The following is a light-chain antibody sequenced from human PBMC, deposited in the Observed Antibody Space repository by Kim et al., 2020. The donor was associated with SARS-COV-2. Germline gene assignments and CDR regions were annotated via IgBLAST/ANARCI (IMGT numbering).Light chain of an antibody. CDR2: EDN. Sequence: AVPISCTRSSGSIASNNVQWYQQRPVSSPTTVIYEDNQRPSGVPDRFSGSIDSSSNSASLTISGLKTEDEADYYCQSYDSSNHWVFGGGTQLTVL. CDR1: SGSIASNN. V-gene: IGLV6-57*01. J-gene: IGLJ3*02. CDR3: QSYDSSNHWV.